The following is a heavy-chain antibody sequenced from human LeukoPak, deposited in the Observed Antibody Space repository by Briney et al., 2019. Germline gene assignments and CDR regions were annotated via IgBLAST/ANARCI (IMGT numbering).Heavy chain of an antibody. CDR1: GYSISSGYY. V-gene: IGHV4-38-2*02. Sequence: PSETLSLTCTVSGYSISSGYYWGWIRQPPGKGLEWIGSIYHSGSTYYNPSLKSRVTISVDTSKNQFSLKLSSVTAADTAVYYCARDRGDYYDSSGYYPAEYFQHWGQGTLVTVSS. J-gene: IGHJ1*01. CDR3: ARDRGDYYDSSGYYPAEYFQH. CDR2: IYHSGST. D-gene: IGHD3-22*01.